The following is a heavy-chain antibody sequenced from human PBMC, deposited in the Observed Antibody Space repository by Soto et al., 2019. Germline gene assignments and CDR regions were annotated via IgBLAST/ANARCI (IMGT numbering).Heavy chain of an antibody. D-gene: IGHD4-17*01. J-gene: IGHJ2*01. V-gene: IGHV3-33*01. Sequence: QVQLVEAGGGVVQPGRSLRLSCAASGFTFSSYGMHWVRQAPGKGLEWVAVIWYDGSNKYYADSVKGRFTISRDNSKNTLYLQMNSLRAEDTAVYYCARGSYGYWYFDLWGRGTLVTVSS. CDR1: GFTFSSYG. CDR2: IWYDGSNK. CDR3: ARGSYGYWYFDL.